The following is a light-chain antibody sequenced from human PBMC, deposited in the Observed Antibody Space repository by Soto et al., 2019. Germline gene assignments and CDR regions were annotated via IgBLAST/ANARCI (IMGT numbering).Light chain of an antibody. CDR3: SSYTSSSTLVI. J-gene: IGLJ2*01. V-gene: IGLV2-14*01. Sequence: QSALTQPASVSGSPGQSITISCTGTSSDVGGYNYVSWYQQHPGKAPKLIISAVTYRPSGVSNRFSGSKSGNTASLTISGLQDEDEADDYCSSYTSSSTLVIFGGGTKLTVL. CDR2: AVT. CDR1: SSDVGGYNY.